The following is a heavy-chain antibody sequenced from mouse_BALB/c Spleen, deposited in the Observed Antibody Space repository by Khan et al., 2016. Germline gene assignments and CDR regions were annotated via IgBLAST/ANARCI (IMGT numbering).Heavy chain of an antibody. CDR2: ISSGSSII. Sequence: EVELVESGGGLVQPGGSRKLSCAASGFTFRSFGMHWVRQAPEKGLEWVAYISSGSSIIHYADTVKGRFTISRDNPKNTLFLQMTSLRSEDTAMYYCARRLTGTSGFAYWGQGTLVTVSA. V-gene: IGHV5-17*02. J-gene: IGHJ3*01. D-gene: IGHD4-1*01. CDR3: ARRLTGTSGFAY. CDR1: GFTFRSFG.